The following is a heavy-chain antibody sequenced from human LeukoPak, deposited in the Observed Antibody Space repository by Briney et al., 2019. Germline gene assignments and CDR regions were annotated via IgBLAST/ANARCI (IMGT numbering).Heavy chain of an antibody. Sequence: PGGSLRLSCAASGFTVSSNYMSWVRQAPGKGLEWVSSISSSSSYIYYADSVKGRFTISRDNAKNSLYLQMNSLRAEDTAVYYCAGYYDSSGYVVDAFDIWGQGTMVTVSS. D-gene: IGHD3-22*01. CDR3: AGYYDSSGYVVDAFDI. J-gene: IGHJ3*02. V-gene: IGHV3-21*01. CDR2: ISSSSSYI. CDR1: GFTVSSNY.